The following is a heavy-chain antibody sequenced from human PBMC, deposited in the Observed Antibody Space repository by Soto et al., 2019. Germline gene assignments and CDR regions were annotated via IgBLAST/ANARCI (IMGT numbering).Heavy chain of an antibody. CDR3: ARASLYCSGGSCFNWYFDL. V-gene: IGHV3-64*01. Sequence: GGSLRLSCAASGFTFSSYAMHWVRQAPGKGLEYVSAISSNGGSTYYANSVKGRFTISRDNSKNTLYLQMGSLRAEDMAVYYCARASLYCSGGSCFNWYFDLWGRGTLVTVPQ. D-gene: IGHD2-15*01. CDR2: ISSNGGST. CDR1: GFTFSSYA. J-gene: IGHJ2*01.